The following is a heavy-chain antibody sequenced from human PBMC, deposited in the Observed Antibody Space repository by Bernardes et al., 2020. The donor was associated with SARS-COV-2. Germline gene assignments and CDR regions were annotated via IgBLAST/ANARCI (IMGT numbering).Heavy chain of an antibody. Sequence: SLRLTCAASGITFDGSAMYWVRQAPGKGLEWVSSISWNSGSLGYADSVKGRFTISRDNAKHSHYLQMNFLRAEDTTWYYCAKDYGSGSSFFDCWGQGTLV. CDR3: AKDYGSGSSFFDC. CDR2: ISWNSGSL. J-gene: IGHJ4*02. CDR1: GITFDGSA. D-gene: IGHD3-10*01. V-gene: IGHV3-9*01.